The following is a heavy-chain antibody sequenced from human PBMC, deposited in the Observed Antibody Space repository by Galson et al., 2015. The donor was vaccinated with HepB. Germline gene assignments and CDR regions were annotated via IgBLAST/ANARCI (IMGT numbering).Heavy chain of an antibody. CDR3: AKAGMTSTWGYFDY. CDR2: ISGTGVTT. CDR1: GFTFGSYD. V-gene: IGHV3-23*01. D-gene: IGHD1-26*01. Sequence: SLRLSCAASGFTFGSYDMSWVRQAPGKGLEWVSGISGTGVTTYYADSVKGPFTISRGNSKNTLYVQMYGLRAEDTALYYCAKAGMTSTWGYFDYWGQGRLVTVSS. J-gene: IGHJ4*02.